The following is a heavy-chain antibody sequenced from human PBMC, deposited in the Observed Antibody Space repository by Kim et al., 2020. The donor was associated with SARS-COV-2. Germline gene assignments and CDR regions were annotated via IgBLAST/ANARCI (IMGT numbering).Heavy chain of an antibody. D-gene: IGHD5-18*01. Sequence: DSVKGRFTISRDNSKNTLYLQMNSLRAEDTAVYDCAKDGGYSYGSYEVDYWGQGTLVTVSS. J-gene: IGHJ4*02. CDR3: AKDGGYSYGSYEVDY. V-gene: IGHV3-33*06.